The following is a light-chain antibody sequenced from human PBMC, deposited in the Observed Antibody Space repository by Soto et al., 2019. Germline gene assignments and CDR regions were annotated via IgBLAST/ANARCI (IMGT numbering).Light chain of an antibody. J-gene: IGKJ2*01. Sequence: EIVLTQSPGTLSLSPGERASLSCRASQSVSSNSLAWYQQKPGQPPRLLISGAFSRTTGIPDRFSGSGSETDFTLTISRLEPEDFAVYYCHQYATPSYTFGQGTKLEI. CDR1: QSVSSNS. V-gene: IGKV3-20*01. CDR2: GAF. CDR3: HQYATPSYT.